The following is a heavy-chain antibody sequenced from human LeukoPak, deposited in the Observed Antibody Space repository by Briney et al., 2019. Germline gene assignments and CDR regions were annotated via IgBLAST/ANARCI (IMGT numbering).Heavy chain of an antibody. Sequence: GGSLRLSCEGSGFTFSSISMNWVRQAPGKGLEWVSSISPNGDTIYHADSVKGRFTTSRDNAKSLLYLEMNSLRVEDTAVYYCAKSYGGNSQYYFDYWGQGTLVTVSS. J-gene: IGHJ4*02. V-gene: IGHV3-21*06. D-gene: IGHD4-23*01. CDR2: ISPNGDTI. CDR3: AKSYGGNSQYYFDY. CDR1: GFTFSSIS.